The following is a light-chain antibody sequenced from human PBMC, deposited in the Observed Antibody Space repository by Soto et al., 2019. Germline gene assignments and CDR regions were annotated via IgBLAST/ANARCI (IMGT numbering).Light chain of an antibody. CDR2: GNS. V-gene: IGLV1-40*01. CDR3: TSPTPGSLYV. Sequence: SVLTQPPSVSGAPGQRVTISCTGSSSNIGAHYDVHWYQQLPGTAPKLLIYGNSNRPSGVSNRFSGSKSGNTASLTISGLQAEDEADYFCTSPTPGSLYVFGTGTKVTVL. J-gene: IGLJ1*01. CDR1: SSNIGAHYD.